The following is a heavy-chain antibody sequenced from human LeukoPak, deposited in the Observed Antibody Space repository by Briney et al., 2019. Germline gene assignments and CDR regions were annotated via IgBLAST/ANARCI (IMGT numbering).Heavy chain of an antibody. CDR2: LSTYNGNT. CDR1: GYTFTSYD. CDR3: ARKSTGTVFDY. V-gene: IGHV1-18*01. D-gene: IGHD1-7*01. Sequence: PKASVKVSSKASGYTFTSYDISWVRQAPGQGLEWMGWLSTYNGNTNYAQKLQGRVTMTTDTSTSTAYMELRSLRSDDTAVYYCARKSTGTVFDYWGQGTLVTVSS. J-gene: IGHJ4*02.